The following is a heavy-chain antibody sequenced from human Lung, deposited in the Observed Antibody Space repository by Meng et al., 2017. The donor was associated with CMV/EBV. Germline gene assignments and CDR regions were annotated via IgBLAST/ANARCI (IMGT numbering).Heavy chain of an antibody. D-gene: IGHD5-12*01. Sequence: GGSLRLSCAASGFTFSSYDMSWVRQAPGKGLEWVSSISPGGRVLYYADSVKGRFTISRDNAMDSLYLQMNSLRAEDTAVYYCARVWGKGSGYDFDLWGQGTPVTVSS. V-gene: IGHV3-21*04. CDR1: GFTFSSYD. J-gene: IGHJ4*02. CDR3: ARVWGKGSGYDFDL. CDR2: ISPGGRVL.